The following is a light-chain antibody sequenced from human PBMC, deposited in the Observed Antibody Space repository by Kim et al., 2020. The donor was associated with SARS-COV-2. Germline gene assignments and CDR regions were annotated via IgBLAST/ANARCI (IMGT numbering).Light chain of an antibody. CDR1: QDISND. CDR2: GAS. J-gene: IGKJ5*01. CDR3: LQHNTYPIT. V-gene: IGKV1-17*01. Sequence: GDRVTLSCRASQDISNDLGWYQQNPGRAPKRLIYGASSLQSGVPSRFSGSGSGTEFTLTISSLQPEDFATYFCLQHNTYPITFGQGTRLEIK.